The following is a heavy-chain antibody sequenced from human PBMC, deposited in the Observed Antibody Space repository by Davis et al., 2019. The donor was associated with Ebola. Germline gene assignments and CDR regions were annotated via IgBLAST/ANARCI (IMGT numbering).Heavy chain of an antibody. Sequence: GGSLRLSCAASGFTFSSYGMHWVRQAPGKGLEWVAVIWYDGSNKYYADSVKGRFTISRDNSKNTLYLQMNSLRAEDTAVYYCARGATVVKALDYWGQGTLVTVSS. D-gene: IGHD4-23*01. J-gene: IGHJ4*02. CDR2: IWYDGSNK. CDR1: GFTFSSYG. CDR3: ARGATVVKALDY. V-gene: IGHV3-33*01.